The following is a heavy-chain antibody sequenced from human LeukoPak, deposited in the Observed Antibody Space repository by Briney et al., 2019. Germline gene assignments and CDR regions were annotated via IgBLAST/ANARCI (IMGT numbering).Heavy chain of an antibody. J-gene: IGHJ6*03. CDR1: GFTFSTYN. CDR2: LSSSSTTI. CDR3: ARDWGDTTYYYYYYMDV. D-gene: IGHD2-21*02. Sequence: GGSLRLSCAASGFTFSTYNMNWVRQAPGKGLEWVSYLSSSSTTIYYADSVKGRFTISRDNAKNSLYLQMNSLRAEDTAVYYCARDWGDTTYYYYYYMDVWGKGTTVTVSS. V-gene: IGHV3-48*01.